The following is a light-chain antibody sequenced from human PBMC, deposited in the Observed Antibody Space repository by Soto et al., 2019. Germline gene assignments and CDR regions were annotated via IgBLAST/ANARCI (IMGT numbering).Light chain of an antibody. J-gene: IGLJ2*01. V-gene: IGLV3-1*01. CDR2: QDS. CDR3: QAWDITTGVV. CDR1: KLGDKY. Sequence: SYELTQPPSVSVSPGQTASITCSGDKLGDKYAAWYQQRPGQPPVLVIYQDSKRPSGIPERFSGSSSGNTATLTIGGTQAMDEADYYCQAWDITTGVVFGGGTKLTVL.